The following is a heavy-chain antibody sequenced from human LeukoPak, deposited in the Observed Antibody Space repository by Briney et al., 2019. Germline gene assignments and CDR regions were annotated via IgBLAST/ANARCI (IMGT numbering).Heavy chain of an antibody. V-gene: IGHV1-69*13. D-gene: IGHD6-13*01. CDR2: IIPIFCTA. J-gene: IGHJ4*02. CDR1: GGTFSSYA. CDR3: ARDEGSSWYETSDY. Sequence: ASVKVSCKASGGTFSSYAIRWVRQAPGQGLEWMAWIIPIFCTAICAPKFKRRVTITADESKRTPYTELSSLRSDDTAVYYCARDEGSSWYETSDYWGQGTLVTVSS.